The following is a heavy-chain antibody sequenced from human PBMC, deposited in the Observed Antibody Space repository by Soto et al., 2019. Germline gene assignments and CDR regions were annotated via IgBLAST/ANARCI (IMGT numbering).Heavy chain of an antibody. CDR3: VRVVAIPGYPDN. V-gene: IGHV1-69*12. D-gene: IGHD5-18*01. CDR2: IVPIVDTS. J-gene: IGHJ4*02. CDR1: GGTFSSYA. Sequence: QVQLVQSGAEVRQPASSVKVSCKTSGGTFSSYAISWVRQAPGQGLQWMGGIVPIVDTSTYAQKFQGRVTITADESTRTVYMALSSLRSDDTAVYYCVRVVAIPGYPDNWCQGTLVTVSS.